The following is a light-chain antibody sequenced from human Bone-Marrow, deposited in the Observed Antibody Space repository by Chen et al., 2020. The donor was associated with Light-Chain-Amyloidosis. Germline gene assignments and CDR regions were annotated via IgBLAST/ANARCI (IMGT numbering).Light chain of an antibody. V-gene: IGLV3-25*03. Sequence: SYELTQPPSVSASPGQPARITCSGDDLPTKYAYWYQQKQGQAPVLVIHRDTERPSGISERFSGSSSGTTSTLTISGVQAEDEADYHCQSADSSGTYEVIFGGGTKLTVL. CDR3: QSADSSGTYEVI. J-gene: IGLJ2*01. CDR2: RDT. CDR1: DLPTKY.